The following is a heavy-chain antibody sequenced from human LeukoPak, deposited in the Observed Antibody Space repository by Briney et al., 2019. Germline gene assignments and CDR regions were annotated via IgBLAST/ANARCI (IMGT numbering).Heavy chain of an antibody. Sequence: SGTTLVNPTQTLTLTCTFSGLSLSTSGVVVGWIRQPPGKALEWLALIYWNDDQRYSPSLKSRLTIIKDTSKNQVVLTMTNMDPVDTATYYCAHQQLVLVSGWYSSFSGFDYWGQGTLVTVSS. CDR2: IYWNDDQ. D-gene: IGHD6-13*01. CDR3: AHQQLVLVSGWYSSFSGFDY. V-gene: IGHV2-5*01. J-gene: IGHJ4*02. CDR1: GLSLSTSGVV.